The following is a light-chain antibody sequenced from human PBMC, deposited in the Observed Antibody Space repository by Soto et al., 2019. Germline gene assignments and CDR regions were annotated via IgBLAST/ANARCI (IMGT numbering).Light chain of an antibody. CDR1: QSISTW. J-gene: IGKJ2*01. V-gene: IGKV1-5*03. CDR3: QQYDSYPYT. CDR2: KAS. Sequence: DIQMTQSPSTLSASVGDRVTITCRASQSISTWLAWYQQKPGKAPKVLIYKASTLESGVPPRFGGSGSGADFTLTNSSLLHGVVATYYCQQYDSYPYTFGQGTKLEIK.